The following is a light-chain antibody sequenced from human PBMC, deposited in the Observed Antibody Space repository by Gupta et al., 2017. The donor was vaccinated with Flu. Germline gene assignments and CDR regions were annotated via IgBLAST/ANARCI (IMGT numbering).Light chain of an antibody. V-gene: IGLV2-11*01. J-gene: IGLJ3*02. CDR1: ASDIWDSKH. CDR2: DVT. CDR3: CSYAGSV. Sequence: QSALTQSRSVSGSPGQSVTISCTGTASDIWDSKHVSWYQPHPGKAPKLVIYDVTKRPSGVPDRFSGSKSGNTASLTISGLQAEDAGDYYCCSYAGSVFGGGTKLTVL.